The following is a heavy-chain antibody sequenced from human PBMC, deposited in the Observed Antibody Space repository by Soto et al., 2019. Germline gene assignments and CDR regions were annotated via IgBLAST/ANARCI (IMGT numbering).Heavy chain of an antibody. Sequence: LRLSCAASGFTFSTYSLNWVRQAPGKGLEWVSSISSDSSYIYYADSVKGRFTISRDNAKDSLYLQMNSLRAEDTAVYYCTRKLTGTNPLDYWGQGTLVTVSS. D-gene: IGHD1-7*01. V-gene: IGHV3-21*01. CDR3: TRKLTGTNPLDY. CDR2: ISSDSSYI. J-gene: IGHJ4*02. CDR1: GFTFSTYS.